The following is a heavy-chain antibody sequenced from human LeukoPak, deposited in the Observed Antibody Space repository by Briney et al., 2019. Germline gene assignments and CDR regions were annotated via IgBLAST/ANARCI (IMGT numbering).Heavy chain of an antibody. D-gene: IGHD4-11*01. Sequence: SETLSLTCTVSGGSISGGYWSWIRQPPGRGLEWISYVYTSGSTNYNPSLKSRVTISVDTSKSQFALKLSSVTAADTAVYYCAKSYFDYSTYYSYYFNLWGQGALVTVSS. CDR1: GGSISGGY. J-gene: IGHJ4*02. V-gene: IGHV4-4*09. CDR3: AKSYFDYSTYYSYYFNL. CDR2: VYTSGST.